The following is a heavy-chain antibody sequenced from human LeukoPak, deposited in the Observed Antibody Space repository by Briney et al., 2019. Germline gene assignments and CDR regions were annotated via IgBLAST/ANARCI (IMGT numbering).Heavy chain of an antibody. D-gene: IGHD6-19*01. CDR2: ISGSGGST. J-gene: IGHJ4*02. CDR3: AKDRQQWLVRAHIFDY. Sequence: GGSLRLSCAASGFTFSSYAVSWVRQAPGKGLEWVSAISGSGGSTYYADSVKGRFTISRDNSKNTLYLQMNSLRAEDTAVYYCAKDRQQWLVRAHIFDYWGQGTLVTVSS. V-gene: IGHV3-23*01. CDR1: GFTFSSYA.